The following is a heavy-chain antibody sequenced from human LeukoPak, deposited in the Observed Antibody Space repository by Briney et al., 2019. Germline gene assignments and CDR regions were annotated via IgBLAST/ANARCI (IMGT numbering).Heavy chain of an antibody. CDR2: TYYRSKWYN. CDR3: ARSISGLGD. CDR1: GDSV. J-gene: IGHJ4*02. Sequence: SQTLSLTCAISGDSVRQSPSRGLEWLGRTYYRSKWYNDYAVSVKGRITISADTSKNQFSLQLNSVTPEDTAVYYCARSISGLGDWGRGTLVTVSS. V-gene: IGHV6-1*01. D-gene: IGHD3-16*01.